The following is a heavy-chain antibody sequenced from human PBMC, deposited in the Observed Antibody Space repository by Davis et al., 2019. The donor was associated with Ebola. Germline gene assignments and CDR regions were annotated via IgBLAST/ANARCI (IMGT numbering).Heavy chain of an antibody. CDR3: ARDHGANDY. CDR2: IIPVFRTA. V-gene: IGHV1-69*13. Sequence: SVKVSCKAVGDTLTSYAMTWVRQAPGQGLEWMGGIIPVFRTASYAQKFQGRVTITADESTRTAYMELSSLRSEDTAVYYCARDHGANDYWGQGTLVTVSS. D-gene: IGHD4-17*01. J-gene: IGHJ4*02. CDR1: GDTLTSYA.